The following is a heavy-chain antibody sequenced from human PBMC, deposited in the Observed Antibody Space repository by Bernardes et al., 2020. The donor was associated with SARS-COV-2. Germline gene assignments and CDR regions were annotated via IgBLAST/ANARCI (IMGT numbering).Heavy chain of an antibody. J-gene: IGHJ4*02. Sequence: GGSLRLSCAASGFTLTSYAMSWVRQAPGKGLEWVSGIGGDADNTYYADSVKGRFTISRDNSMNTLFLQMNSLRAEDTAVYYCAKDYCGGDCDFFDYWGQGTLVSVSS. CDR1: GFTLTSYA. CDR2: IGGDADNT. CDR3: AKDYCGGDCDFFDY. V-gene: IGHV3-23*01. D-gene: IGHD2-21*02.